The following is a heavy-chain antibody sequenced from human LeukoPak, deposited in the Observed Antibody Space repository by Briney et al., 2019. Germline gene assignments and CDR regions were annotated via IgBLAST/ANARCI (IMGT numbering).Heavy chain of an antibody. V-gene: IGHV4-59*08. D-gene: IGHD1-14*01. J-gene: IGHJ5*02. Sequence: KPSETLSLTCTVSGGSIRTYYWSWIRQPPGKGLEWIGFIYYSGSTNYNPSLKSRVTISVDTSKNQFSLKLSSVTAADTAVYYCARLNLAGLSGWFDPWGQGTLVTVSS. CDR3: ARLNLAGLSGWFDP. CDR1: GGSIRTYY. CDR2: IYYSGST.